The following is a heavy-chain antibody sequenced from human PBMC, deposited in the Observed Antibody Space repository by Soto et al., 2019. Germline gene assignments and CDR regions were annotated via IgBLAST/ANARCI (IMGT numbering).Heavy chain of an antibody. D-gene: IGHD3-10*01. CDR2: IYYSGST. V-gene: IGHV4-39*01. CDR1: GGSISSSSYY. Sequence: QLQLQESGPGLVKPSETLSLTCTVSGGSISSSSYYWGWIRQPPGKGLEWIGSIYYSGSTYYNPSLKSRVTISVDTSKNQFSLKLSSVTAADTAVYYCARQGRRPTYYYYGMDVWGQGTTVTVSS. CDR3: ARQGRRPTYYYYGMDV. J-gene: IGHJ6*02.